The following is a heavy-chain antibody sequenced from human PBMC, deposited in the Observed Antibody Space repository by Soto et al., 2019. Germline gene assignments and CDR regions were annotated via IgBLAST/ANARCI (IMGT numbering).Heavy chain of an antibody. CDR1: GGSISSYY. D-gene: IGHD3-10*01. J-gene: IGHJ4*02. CDR2: IYSSGST. CDR3: ARRYGGGFDF. Sequence: QVQLLESGPGLVKPSETLSLTCTVSGGSISSYYWSWIRQPPGKGLEWIGYIYSSGSTNYNPSLTSRVTISVDTSKTQFSLKLSSVTAADTAVYYCARRYGGGFDFWGQGTLVTVSS. V-gene: IGHV4-59*08.